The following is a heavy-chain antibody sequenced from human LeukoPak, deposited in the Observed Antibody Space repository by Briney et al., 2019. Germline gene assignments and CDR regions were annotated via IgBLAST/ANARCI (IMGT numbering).Heavy chain of an antibody. Sequence: PGGSLRLSCAASGFTVSSNYMSWVRQAPGKGLEWVSVIYSGGSTYYADSVKGRFTISRDNSKNTLYLQMNSLRAEDTAVYYCAKDPSYDGSGYWGQGTLVTVSS. CDR2: IYSGGST. CDR3: AKDPSYDGSGY. V-gene: IGHV3-53*01. D-gene: IGHD3-10*01. CDR1: GFTVSSNY. J-gene: IGHJ4*02.